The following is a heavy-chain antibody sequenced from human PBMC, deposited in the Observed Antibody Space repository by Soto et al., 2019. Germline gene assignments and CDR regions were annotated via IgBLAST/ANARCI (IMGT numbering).Heavy chain of an antibody. J-gene: IGHJ6*02. CDR1: GGSISSYY. CDR2: IYYSGST. V-gene: IGHV4-59*01. Sequence: QVQLQESGPGLVKPSETLSLTCTVSGGSISSYYWSWIRQPPGKGLEWIGYIYYSGSTNYNPSLKSRVTISVDTSKNPFSLKLSSVTAADTAVYYCARAARDYYYYGMDVWGQGTTVTVSS. CDR3: ARAARDYYYYGMDV.